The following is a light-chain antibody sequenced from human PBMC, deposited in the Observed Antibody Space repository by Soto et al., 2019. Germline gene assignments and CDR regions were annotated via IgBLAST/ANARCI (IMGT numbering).Light chain of an antibody. J-gene: IGKJ1*01. CDR3: QQYNSYWT. CDR1: QSISSW. Sequence: DIQMTQSPSTLSASVGDRVTITCRASQSISSWLAWYQQKPGKAPKLLIYKASNLASGVPSRFSGSGSGAEFTLTISSLRPDDFATYYFQQYNSYWTFGQGTKVEIK. CDR2: KAS. V-gene: IGKV1-5*03.